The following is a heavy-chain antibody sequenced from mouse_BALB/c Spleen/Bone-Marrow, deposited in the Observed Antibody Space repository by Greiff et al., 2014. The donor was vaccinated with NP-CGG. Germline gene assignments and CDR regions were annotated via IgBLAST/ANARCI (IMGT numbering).Heavy chain of an antibody. J-gene: IGHJ4*01. CDR3: ARITTATGAMDY. V-gene: IGHV2-9*02. CDR1: GFSLTNYG. CDR2: IWADGST. Sequence: VKLQESGPGLVAPSQSLSITCTVSGFSLTNYGVHWVRQPPGKGLEWLGVIWADGSTNYNSALMSGLSISKDNSKSQVFFKMNSLQTDDTAMYYCARITTATGAMDYWGQGTSVTVSS. D-gene: IGHD1-2*01.